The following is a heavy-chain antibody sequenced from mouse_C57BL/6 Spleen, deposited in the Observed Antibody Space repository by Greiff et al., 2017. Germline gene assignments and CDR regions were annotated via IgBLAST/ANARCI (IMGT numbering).Heavy chain of an antibody. CDR1: GFTFSDYY. CDR2: INYDGSST. CDR3: ARDLGEYYAMDY. V-gene: IGHV5-16*01. D-gene: IGHD4-1*01. J-gene: IGHJ4*01. Sequence: EVKLMESEGGLVQPGSSMKLSCTASGFTFSDYYMAWVRQVPEKGLEWVANINYDGSSTYYLDSLKSRFIISRDNAKNILYLQMSSLKSEDTATYYCARDLGEYYAMDYWGQGTSVTVSS.